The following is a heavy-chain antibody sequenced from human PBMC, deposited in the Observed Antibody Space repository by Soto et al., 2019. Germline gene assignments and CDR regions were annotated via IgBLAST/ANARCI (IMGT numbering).Heavy chain of an antibody. Sequence: ASVKVSRTASGYLFTAYSMHWVRLAPGQGLEWMGVVNPSGGSTKYAQNFQGRVTMTRDTSTTTIYMELSSLRSDDTAIYYCAREENCSGGTCYSEYFHRWGQGTLVTVSS. CDR3: AREENCSGGTCYSEYFHR. D-gene: IGHD2-15*01. CDR2: VNPSGGST. V-gene: IGHV1-46*01. CDR1: GYLFTAYS. J-gene: IGHJ1*01.